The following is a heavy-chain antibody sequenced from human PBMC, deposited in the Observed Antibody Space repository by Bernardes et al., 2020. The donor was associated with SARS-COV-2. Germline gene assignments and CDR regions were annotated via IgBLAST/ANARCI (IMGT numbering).Heavy chain of an antibody. CDR3: TKDYYSNYETYDYCGMDV. CDR2: ISWNSGII. D-gene: IGHD4-4*01. Sequence: GGSLRLSCAASGFSFDENAMNWVRQVPGKGLEWVSSISWNSGIIGYADSVKGRFTISRNNAKNSLYLQMNSLRIEDTALYYCTKDYYSNYETYDYCGMDVWGQGTTVTVAS. V-gene: IGHV3-9*01. J-gene: IGHJ6*02. CDR1: GFSFDENA.